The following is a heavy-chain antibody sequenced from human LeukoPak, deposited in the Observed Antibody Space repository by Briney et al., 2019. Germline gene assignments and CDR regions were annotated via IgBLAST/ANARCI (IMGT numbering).Heavy chain of an antibody. CDR2: INHSGST. V-gene: IGHV4-34*01. CDR1: GGSFSGYY. D-gene: IGHD6-6*01. J-gene: IGHJ6*03. CDR3: ARGHRSARRVFTYYYYMDV. Sequence: SETLSLTCAVYGGSFSGYYWSWIRQPPGKVLEWIGEINHSGSTNYNPSLKSRVTISVDTSKNQFSLKLSSVTAADTAVYYCARGHRSARRVFTYYYYMDVWGKGTTVTVSS.